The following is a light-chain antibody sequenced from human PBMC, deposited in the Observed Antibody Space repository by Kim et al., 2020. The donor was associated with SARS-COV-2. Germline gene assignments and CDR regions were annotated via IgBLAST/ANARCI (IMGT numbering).Light chain of an antibody. CDR1: QSVSSN. CDR2: GAS. Sequence: VSPGERATLSCRASQSVSSNLAWYQQKPGQAPRLLIYGASTRATGIPARFSGSGSGTEFTLTIRSLQSEDFAVYYCQQYTKWPPYTFGQGTKLEI. J-gene: IGKJ2*01. V-gene: IGKV3-15*01. CDR3: QQYTKWPPYT.